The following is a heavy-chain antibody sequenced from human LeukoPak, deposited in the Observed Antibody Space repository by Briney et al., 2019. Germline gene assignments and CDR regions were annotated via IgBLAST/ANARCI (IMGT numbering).Heavy chain of an antibody. Sequence: ASVKVSCKASGYTFTSYDINWVRQATGQGLEWMGWMNPNSGNTGYARKFQGRVTMTRNTSISTAYMELSSLRSEDTAVYYCARVGATIRSTRKAYYYYYMDVWGKGTTATISS. D-gene: IGHD5-12*01. CDR2: MNPNSGNT. CDR1: GYTFTSYD. CDR3: ARVGATIRSTRKAYYYYYMDV. V-gene: IGHV1-8*01. J-gene: IGHJ6*03.